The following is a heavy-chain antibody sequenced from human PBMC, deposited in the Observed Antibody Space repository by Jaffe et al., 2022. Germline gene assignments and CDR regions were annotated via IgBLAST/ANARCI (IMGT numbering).Heavy chain of an antibody. V-gene: IGHV4-38-2*01. J-gene: IGHJ4*02. D-gene: IGHD6-19*01. CDR3: ARHITVAGTGGDY. CDR2: IYHSGST. CDR1: GYSISSGYY. Sequence: QVQLQESGPGLVKPSETLSLTCAVSGYSISSGYYWGWIRQPPGKGLEWIGSIYHSGSTYYNPSLKSRVTISVDTSKNQFSLKLSSVTAADTAVYYCARHITVAGTGGDYWGQGTLVTVSS.